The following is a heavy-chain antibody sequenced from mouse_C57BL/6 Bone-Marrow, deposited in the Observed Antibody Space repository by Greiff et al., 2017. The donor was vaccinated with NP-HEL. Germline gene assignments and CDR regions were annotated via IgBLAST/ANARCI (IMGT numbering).Heavy chain of an antibody. CDR1: GFTFSDYG. Sequence: EVKLVESGGGLVKPGGSLKLSCAASGFTFSDYGMHWVRQAPEKGLEWVAYISSGSSTIYYADTVKGRFTISRDNAKNTLCLQMTSLRSEDTAMYYCARPPYYSNYVGFAYWGQGTLVTVSA. V-gene: IGHV5-17*01. J-gene: IGHJ3*01. CDR2: ISSGSSTI. D-gene: IGHD2-5*01. CDR3: ARPPYYSNYVGFAY.